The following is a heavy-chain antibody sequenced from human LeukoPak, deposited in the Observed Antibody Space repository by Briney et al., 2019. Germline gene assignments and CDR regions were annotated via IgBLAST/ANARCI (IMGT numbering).Heavy chain of an antibody. Sequence: GGSLRLSCAASGFTFSSYWVSWVRQTPGKGLEWVANIKQDGSEKYYVDSVKGRFTISRDNSKNTLYLQMNSLRAEDTAVYYCARVTYYHFDYWGQGTLVTVSS. J-gene: IGHJ4*02. CDR2: IKQDGSEK. V-gene: IGHV3-7*03. D-gene: IGHD3-22*01. CDR3: ARVTYYHFDY. CDR1: GFTFSSYW.